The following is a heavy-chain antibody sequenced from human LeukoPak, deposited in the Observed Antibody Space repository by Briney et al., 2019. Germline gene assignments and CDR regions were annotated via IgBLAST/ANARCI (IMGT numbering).Heavy chain of an antibody. J-gene: IGHJ4*02. Sequence: ASVKVSPKPSGYTFTDYFMHSVRQAPGQGLEWMGWINPNSGERKYAHKFQGRVTLSRDTSISTAHMELSSLRSEDTAVYYCATAGTSFDSWGQGTLVTVSS. D-gene: IGHD6-13*01. V-gene: IGHV1-2*07. CDR3: ATAGTSFDS. CDR1: GYTFTDYF. CDR2: INPNSGER.